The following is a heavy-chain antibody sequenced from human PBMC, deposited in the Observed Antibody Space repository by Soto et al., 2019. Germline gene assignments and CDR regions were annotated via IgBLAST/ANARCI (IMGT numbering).Heavy chain of an antibody. CDR1: GLSFSNYV. CDR2: ISASGGST. Sequence: GGSLRLSCAASGLSFSNYVMNWVRQAPGKGLEWVSDISASGGSTYYADSVKGRFTISRDNSKNTLYLQMNSLRVEDTAIYYCVKEGSGWYSRGCFDFWGRGTMVTVSS. V-gene: IGHV3-23*01. J-gene: IGHJ3*01. D-gene: IGHD6-19*01. CDR3: VKEGSGWYSRGCFDF.